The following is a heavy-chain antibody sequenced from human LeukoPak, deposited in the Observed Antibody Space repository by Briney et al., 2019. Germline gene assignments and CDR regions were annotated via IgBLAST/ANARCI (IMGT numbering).Heavy chain of an antibody. CDR3: AGDVSRFGELPFDY. CDR1: GGSISSSSYY. V-gene: IGHV4-39*07. D-gene: IGHD3-10*01. CDR2: IYYSGST. Sequence: SETLSLTCTVSGGSISSSSYYWGWIRQPPGKGLEWIGSIYYSGSTYYNPSLKSRVTISVDTSKNQFSLKLSSVTAADTAVYYCAGDVSRFGELPFDYWGQGTLVTVSS. J-gene: IGHJ4*02.